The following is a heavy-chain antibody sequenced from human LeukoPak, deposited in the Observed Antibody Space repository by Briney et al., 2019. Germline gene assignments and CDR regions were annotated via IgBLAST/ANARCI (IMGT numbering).Heavy chain of an antibody. CDR2: ISGSGGST. CDR3: AKDDRIQTRRYSYNY. J-gene: IGHJ4*02. D-gene: IGHD5-18*01. CDR1: GFTFSSYG. Sequence: GGSLRLSCAASGFTFSSYGMSWVRQAPGKGLEWVSGISGSGGSTYYADSVKGRFTISRDNSKNTLYLQMNSLRAEDTAVYYCAKDDRIQTRRYSYNYWGQGTLVTVSS. V-gene: IGHV3-23*01.